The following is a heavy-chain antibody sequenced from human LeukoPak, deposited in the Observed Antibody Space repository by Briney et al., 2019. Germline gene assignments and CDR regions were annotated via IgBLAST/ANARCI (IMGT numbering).Heavy chain of an antibody. D-gene: IGHD6-19*01. CDR2: IFHSGGT. J-gene: IGHJ4*02. CDR1: GGSINSNNW. CDR3: ARGREGGWYPN. V-gene: IGHV4-4*02. Sequence: SETLSLTCAVSGGSINSNNWWSWVRQPPEKGLEWIGEIFHSGGTNYNPSLKSRVTISVDTSKNQFSLKLSSVTAADTAVHYCARGREGGWYPNWGQGTLVTVSS.